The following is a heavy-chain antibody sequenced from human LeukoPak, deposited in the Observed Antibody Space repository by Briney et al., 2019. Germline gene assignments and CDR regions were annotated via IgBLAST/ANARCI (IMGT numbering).Heavy chain of an antibody. D-gene: IGHD3-10*01. CDR3: ARRTGDTFDI. J-gene: IGHJ3*02. CDR1: GFPFSSYG. CDR2: ISRSGSTI. V-gene: IGHV3-48*03. Sequence: PGGSLRLSCAASGFPFSSYGMPWVRQAPGKGLEWVSYISRSGSTIYYADSVKGRFTISRDSAQNSLYLQMNSLRAEDTALYYCARRTGDTFDIWGQGTMVTVSS.